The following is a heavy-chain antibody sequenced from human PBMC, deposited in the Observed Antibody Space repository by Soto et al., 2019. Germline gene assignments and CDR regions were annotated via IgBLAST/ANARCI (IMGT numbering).Heavy chain of an antibody. J-gene: IGHJ6*02. CDR2: IYSGGST. CDR3: GTSSRKDYHFAMDV. Sequence: GGSLRLSCAASGFSVSSSDMSWVRQVPGEGLEWVSVIYSGGSTHDADYVKGRFSVSGDTSKNTVDLQMNSLRVDDTAVYYCGTSSRKDYHFAMDVWGQGTAVTVSS. V-gene: IGHV3-53*01. CDR1: GFSVSSSD. D-gene: IGHD6-6*01.